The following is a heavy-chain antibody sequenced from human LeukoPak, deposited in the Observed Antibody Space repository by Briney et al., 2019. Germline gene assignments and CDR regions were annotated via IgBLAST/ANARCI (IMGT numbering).Heavy chain of an antibody. D-gene: IGHD2-2*01. J-gene: IGHJ5*02. Sequence: GGSLRLSCVASGLTVSGNSMSWVRQAPGKGLEWVSYISSSSSTIYYADSVKGRFTISRDNAKKSLYLQMNSLRDEDTAVYYCAGEYSSSWFGGWFDPWGQGTLVTVSS. V-gene: IGHV3-48*02. CDR3: AGEYSSSWFGGWFDP. CDR1: GLTVSGNS. CDR2: ISSSSSTI.